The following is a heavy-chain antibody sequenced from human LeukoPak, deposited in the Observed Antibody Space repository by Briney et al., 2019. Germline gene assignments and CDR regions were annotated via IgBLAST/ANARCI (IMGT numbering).Heavy chain of an antibody. V-gene: IGHV4-4*09. Sequence: SETLSLTCTVFGDSVTGYFLNWVRQPPGKGLEWIGHIYKIGTTNYNPSLKSRVTISLDTSKNQFSLKLTSVTAADTAVYYCARFKPYYYYYMDIWGNGTSVTVSS. J-gene: IGHJ6*03. CDR1: GDSVTGYF. CDR2: IYKIGTT. CDR3: ARFKPYYYYYMDI.